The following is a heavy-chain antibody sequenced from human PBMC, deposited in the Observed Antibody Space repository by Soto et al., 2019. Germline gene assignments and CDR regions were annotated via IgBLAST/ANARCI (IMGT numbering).Heavy chain of an antibody. CDR1: GGSISSGDYY. J-gene: IGHJ4*02. CDR3: ARGRTGIQYYFDY. V-gene: IGHV4-30-4*01. CDR2: IYYSGST. Sequence: SETLSLTCTVSGGSISSGDYYWSWIRQPPGRGLEWIGYIYYSGSTYYNPSLKSRVTISVDTSKNQFSLKLSSVTAADTAVYYCARGRTGIQYYFDYWVQGTLVTVSS. D-gene: IGHD1-1*01.